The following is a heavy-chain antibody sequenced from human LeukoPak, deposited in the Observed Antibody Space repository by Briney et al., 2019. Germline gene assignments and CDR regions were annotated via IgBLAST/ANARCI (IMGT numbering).Heavy chain of an antibody. CDR2: IYYSGST. D-gene: IGHD6-6*01. CDR3: ASQGVIAARPLDY. J-gene: IGHJ4*02. Sequence: TPETLSLTCTVSGGSISSGDYYWSWIRQPPGKGLEWIGYIYYSGSTYYNPSLKSRVTISVDTSKNQFSLKLSSVTAADTAVYYCASQGVIAARPLDYWGQGTLVTVSS. CDR1: GGSISSGDYY. V-gene: IGHV4-30-4*08.